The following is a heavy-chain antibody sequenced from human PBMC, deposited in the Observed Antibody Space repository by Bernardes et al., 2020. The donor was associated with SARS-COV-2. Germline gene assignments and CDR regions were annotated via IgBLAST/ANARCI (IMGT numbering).Heavy chain of an antibody. CDR1: GFTFSTYS. CDR2: INGDGGGT. CDR3: VKFTINGGSPDC. D-gene: IGHD2-8*01. J-gene: IGHJ4*02. Sequence: GSLSLTCSASGFTFSTYSLHWVRQAPGTGLEYVSAINGDGGGTYYADPVKGRFTISRDNSRNTLYLQMRSLRPEDTALYYCVKFTINGGSPDCWGQGTLVTVSP. V-gene: IGHV3-64D*06.